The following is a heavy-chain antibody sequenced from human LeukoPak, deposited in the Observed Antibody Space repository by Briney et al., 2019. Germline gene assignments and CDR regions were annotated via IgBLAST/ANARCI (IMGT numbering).Heavy chain of an antibody. J-gene: IGHJ6*02. CDR2: ISSSSSYI. CDR3: ASRPGSGGAYYDFWSGYPYGMDV. V-gene: IGHV3-21*01. Sequence: GGSLRLSCAASGFTFSSYSMNWVRQAPGKGLEWVSSISSSSSYIYYADSVKGRFTISRDNAKNSLYLQMNSLRAEDTAVYYCASRPGSGGAYYDFWSGYPYGMDVWGQGTTVTVSS. CDR1: GFTFSSYS. D-gene: IGHD3-3*01.